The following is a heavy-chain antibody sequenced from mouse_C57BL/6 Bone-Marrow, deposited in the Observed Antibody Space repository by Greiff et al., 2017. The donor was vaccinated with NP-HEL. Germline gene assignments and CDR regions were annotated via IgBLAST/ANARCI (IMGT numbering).Heavy chain of an antibody. CDR1: GFNIKDDY. CDR2: IDPENGDT. CDR3: ARVIYYDYDEGY. D-gene: IGHD2-4*01. Sequence: VQLQQSGAELVRPGASVKLSCTASGFNIKDDYMHWVKQRPEQGLEWIGWIDPENGDTEYASKFQGKATITADTSSNTAYMELRSLTSEDSAVYYCARVIYYDYDEGYWGQGTTLTVSS. J-gene: IGHJ2*01. V-gene: IGHV14-4*01.